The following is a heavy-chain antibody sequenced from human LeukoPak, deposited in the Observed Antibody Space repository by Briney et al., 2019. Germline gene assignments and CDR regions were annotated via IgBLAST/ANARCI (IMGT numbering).Heavy chain of an antibody. CDR1: GFTFSNAW. D-gene: IGHD3-10*01. CDR2: IYYSGST. Sequence: GSLRLSCAASGFTFSNAWMSWVRQAPGKGLEWIGYIYYSGSTNYNPSLKSRVTISVDTSKNQFSLKLSSVTAADTAVYYCASNYYGSGSLDYWGQGNLVTVSS. CDR3: ASNYYGSGSLDY. J-gene: IGHJ4*02. V-gene: IGHV4-59*08.